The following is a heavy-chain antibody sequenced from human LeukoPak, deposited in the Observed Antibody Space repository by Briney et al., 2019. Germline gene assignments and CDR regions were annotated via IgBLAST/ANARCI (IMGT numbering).Heavy chain of an antibody. D-gene: IGHD6-19*01. V-gene: IGHV1-46*01. CDR2: INPSGGST. Sequence: GASVKVSCKASGYTFSSYYMHWVRQAPGQGLEWMGVINPSGGSTTYAQKFQGRVTMTRDTSTSTVYMEVSSLRSQDRAVYYCARGRGSSGWYGDWFDPWGQGTLVTVSS. CDR1: GYTFSSYY. J-gene: IGHJ5*02. CDR3: ARGRGSSGWYGDWFDP.